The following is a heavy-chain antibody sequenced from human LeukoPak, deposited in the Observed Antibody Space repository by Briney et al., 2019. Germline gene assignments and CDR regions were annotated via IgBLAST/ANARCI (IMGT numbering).Heavy chain of an antibody. CDR2: ISGSGGST. CDR1: GFTFSSYA. D-gene: IGHD2-2*01. V-gene: IGHV3-23*01. Sequence: TGGSLRLSCAASGFTFSSYAMSWVRQAPGKGLEWVSAISGSGGSTYYADSVKGRFTISRDNSKNTLYLQMNSLRAEDTAVYYCAKANSYQLLYYFDYWGQGTLVTVSS. J-gene: IGHJ4*02. CDR3: AKANSYQLLYYFDY.